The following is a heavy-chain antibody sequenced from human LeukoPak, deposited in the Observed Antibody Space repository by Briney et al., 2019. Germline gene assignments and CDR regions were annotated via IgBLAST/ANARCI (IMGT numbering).Heavy chain of an antibody. CDR3: ARAMVVVVPAAM. J-gene: IGHJ4*02. Sequence: GGSLRLSCAASEFTFSNYAMHWVRQAPGKGLAWVAVISYDGNSKSYANSVKGRFTISRDNPKNTLYLQMNSLRAEDTAVYYCARAMVVVVPAAMWGQGTLVTVSS. V-gene: IGHV3-30-3*01. D-gene: IGHD2-2*01. CDR2: ISYDGNSK. CDR1: EFTFSNYA.